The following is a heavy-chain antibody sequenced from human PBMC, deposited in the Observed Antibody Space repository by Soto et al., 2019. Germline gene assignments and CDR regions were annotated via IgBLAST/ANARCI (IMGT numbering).Heavy chain of an antibody. D-gene: IGHD3-16*01. J-gene: IGHJ5*02. V-gene: IGHV5-51*01. CDR3: ARRTAGGVGDYDYVWGSQTTNWFDP. CDR2: IYPGDSDT. CDR1: GYSFTSYW. Sequence: PXESLKLSGKGSGYSFTSYWIDWVRQMPGKGLEWMGIIYPGDSDTRYSPSFQGQVTISADKSISAAYLQWSSLKASDTAMYYCARRTAGGVGDYDYVWGSQTTNWFDPWGQGTLVTVSS.